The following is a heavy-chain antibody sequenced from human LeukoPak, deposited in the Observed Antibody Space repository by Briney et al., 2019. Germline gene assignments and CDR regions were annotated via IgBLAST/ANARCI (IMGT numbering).Heavy chain of an antibody. CDR3: ARLARDGYNNQDFDY. D-gene: IGHD5-24*01. CDR2: INHSGSP. J-gene: IGHJ4*02. Sequence: PSETLSLTCAVYGGSFSGYYWSWIRQPPGKGLEWIGEINHSGSPNYNPSLKSRVTISIDTSKNQFSLKLSPVTAADTAVYYCARLARDGYNNQDFDYWGQGTLVTVSS. CDR1: GGSFSGYY. V-gene: IGHV4-34*01.